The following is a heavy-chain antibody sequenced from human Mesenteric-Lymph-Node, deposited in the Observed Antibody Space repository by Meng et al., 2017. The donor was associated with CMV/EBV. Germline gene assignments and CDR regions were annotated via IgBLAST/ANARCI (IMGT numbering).Heavy chain of an antibody. Sequence: GESLKISCAASGFTFSSYAMNWVRQAPGKGLEWVSYISSSGSTIYYADSVKGRFTISRDNAKNSLYLQMNSLRAEDTAVYYCARGCSSTSCRWGTFDYWGQGTLVTVSS. V-gene: IGHV3-48*04. CDR2: ISSSGSTI. CDR1: GFTFSSYA. D-gene: IGHD2-2*01. CDR3: ARGCSSTSCRWGTFDY. J-gene: IGHJ4*02.